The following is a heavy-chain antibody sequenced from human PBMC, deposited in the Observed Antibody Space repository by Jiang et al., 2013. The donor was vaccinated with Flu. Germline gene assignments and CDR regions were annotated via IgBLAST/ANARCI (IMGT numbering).Heavy chain of an antibody. CDR2: IDWDDDK. V-gene: IGHV2-70*04. J-gene: IGHJ3*02. Sequence: PTQTLTLTCTFSGFSLSTSGMRVSWIRQPPGKALEWLARIDWDDDKFYSTSLKTRLTISKDTSKNQVVLTMTNMDPVDTATYYCALDPPGGLAPFDIWGQGTMVTVSS. D-gene: IGHD3-16*01. CDR3: ALDPPGGLAPFDI. CDR1: GFSLSTSGMR.